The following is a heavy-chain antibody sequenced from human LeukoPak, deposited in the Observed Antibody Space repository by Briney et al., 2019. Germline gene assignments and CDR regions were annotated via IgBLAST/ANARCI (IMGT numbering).Heavy chain of an antibody. V-gene: IGHV1-18*01. Sequence: ASVKVSCKASGYTFTSYGISWVRQAPGQGLEWMGWISAYNGNTNYAQKLQGRVTMTTDTSTSTAYMELRSLRSDDTAVYYCARDLWGIVVVVAAKGHAFDIWGQGTMVTVSS. CDR3: ARDLWGIVVVVAAKGHAFDI. J-gene: IGHJ3*02. CDR2: ISAYNGNT. CDR1: GYTFTSYG. D-gene: IGHD2-15*01.